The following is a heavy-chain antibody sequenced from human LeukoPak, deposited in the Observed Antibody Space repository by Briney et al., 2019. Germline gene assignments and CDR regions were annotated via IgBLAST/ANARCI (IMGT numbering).Heavy chain of an antibody. CDR1: GFTFSSYS. V-gene: IGHV3-21*01. Sequence: PGGSLRLSCAASGFTFSSYSMNWVRHAPGKGLEWVSSISSSSSYIYYADSVKGRFTISRDNAKNSLYLQMNSLRAEDTAVYYCARTYCSSTSCYDTRYYYYGMDVWGQGTTVTVSS. CDR3: ARTYCSSTSCYDTRYYYYGMDV. J-gene: IGHJ6*02. D-gene: IGHD2-2*01. CDR2: ISSSSSYI.